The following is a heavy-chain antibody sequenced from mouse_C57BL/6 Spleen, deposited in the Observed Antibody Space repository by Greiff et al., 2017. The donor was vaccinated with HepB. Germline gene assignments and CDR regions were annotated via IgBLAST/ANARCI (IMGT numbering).Heavy chain of an antibody. CDR2: ISYDGSN. V-gene: IGHV3-6*01. CDR3: ARGGTTVAMDY. Sequence: EVKLQESGPGLVKPSQSLSLTCSVTGYSITSGYYWNWIRQFPGNKLEWMGYISYDGSNNYNPSLKNRISITRDTSKNQFFLKLNSVTTEDTATYYCARGGTTVAMDYWGQGTSVTVSS. D-gene: IGHD1-1*01. CDR1: GYSITSGYY. J-gene: IGHJ4*01.